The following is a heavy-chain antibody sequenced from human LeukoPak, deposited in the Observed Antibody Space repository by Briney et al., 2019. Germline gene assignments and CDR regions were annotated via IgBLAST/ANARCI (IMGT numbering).Heavy chain of an antibody. CDR1: AGSISSYS. J-gene: IGHJ4*02. Sequence: SETLSLTCTVSAGSISSYSWSWIRQPAGKGLEWIRRVYATGSTNYNPSLKSRVTMSVDTSKNQFSLKLNSVTAADTAVYYCARVSPITVAGFDYWGQGTLVTVSS. CDR2: VYATGST. V-gene: IGHV4-4*07. CDR3: ARVSPITVAGFDY. D-gene: IGHD6-19*01.